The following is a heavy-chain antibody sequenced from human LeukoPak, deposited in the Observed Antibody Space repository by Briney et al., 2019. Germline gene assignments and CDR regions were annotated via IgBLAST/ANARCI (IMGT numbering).Heavy chain of an antibody. CDR3: ARGFPPLGVTTWMSYYYYYGMDV. V-gene: IGHV4-34*01. D-gene: IGHD4-11*01. Sequence: SETLSLTCAVYGGSFSGYYWSWIRQRPGKGLEWIGEINHSGSTNYNPSLKSRVTISVDTSKNQFSLKLSSVTAADTAVYYCARGFPPLGVTTWMSYYYYYGMDVWGQGTTVTVSS. CDR1: GGSFSGYY. J-gene: IGHJ6*02. CDR2: INHSGST.